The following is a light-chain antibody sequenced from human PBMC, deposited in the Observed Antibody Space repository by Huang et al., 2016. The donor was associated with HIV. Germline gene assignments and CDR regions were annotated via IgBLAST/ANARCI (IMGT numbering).Light chain of an antibody. V-gene: IGKV3-20*01. J-gene: IGKJ2*01. CDR3: QQYDSSPRT. Sequence: EIVLTQSPGTLSLSPGERATLSCRASQTISNRHLAWYQQKPGQPPRLLMVGASSRLAAIPGRFSGGGSGTNFTLTISTLEPEDFAVYYCQQYDSSPRTFGQGTKLEI. CDR2: GAS. CDR1: QTISNRH.